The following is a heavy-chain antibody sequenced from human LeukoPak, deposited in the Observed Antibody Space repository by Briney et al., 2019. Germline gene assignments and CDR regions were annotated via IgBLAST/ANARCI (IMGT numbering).Heavy chain of an antibody. V-gene: IGHV4-38-2*02. CDR2: IFHSGST. Sequence: PSETLSLTCTVSGYSISSGYYWGRIRQSPGKGLEWIGSIFHSGSTYYNPSLKSRVVLSVDTSKNQFSLKLTSVTAADTAVYYCARVAKGNWFDPWGQGTLVTVSS. CDR1: GYSISSGYY. CDR3: ARVAKGNWFDP. J-gene: IGHJ5*02.